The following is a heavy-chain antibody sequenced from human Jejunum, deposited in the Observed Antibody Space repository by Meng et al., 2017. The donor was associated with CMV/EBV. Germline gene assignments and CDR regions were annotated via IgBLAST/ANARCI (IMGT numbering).Heavy chain of an antibody. V-gene: IGHV3-72*01. D-gene: IGHD1-26*01. CDR2: IRKKGNNYST. CDR3: ARSYSGSRFDP. CDR1: GFTVSDHY. Sequence: ASGFTVSDHYMDWVRQAPGKGLEWVGRIRKKGNNYSTEYAASVKDRFSISRDDSKNSLYLQMHSLKTEDTAVYYCARSYSGSRFDPWGQGTLVTVSS. J-gene: IGHJ5*02.